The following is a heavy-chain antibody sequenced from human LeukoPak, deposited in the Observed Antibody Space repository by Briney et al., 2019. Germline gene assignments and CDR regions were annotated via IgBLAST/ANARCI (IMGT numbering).Heavy chain of an antibody. CDR2: INSDGSST. CDR1: GFTFSSYW. CDR3: TREISWYFDL. V-gene: IGHV3-74*01. Sequence: GGSLRLSCAASGFTFSSYWMHWVRQPPGKGLVWVSRINSDGSSTSYADSVKGRFTISRDNAKNTLYVQMNSLRAEDTAVYYCTREISWYFDLWGRGTLVTVSS. J-gene: IGHJ2*01.